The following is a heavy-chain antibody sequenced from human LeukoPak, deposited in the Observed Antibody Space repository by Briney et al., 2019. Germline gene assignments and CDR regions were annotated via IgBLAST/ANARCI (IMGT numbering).Heavy chain of an antibody. J-gene: IGHJ6*02. Sequence: PGGSLRLSCAASGFTFSSYEMNWVRQAPGKGLEWVSYISSSGSTIYYADSVKGRFTISRDNAKNSLYLQMNSLRAEDTAVYYCARNPDPRKIYYYYYGMDVWGQGTTVTVSS. CDR1: GFTFSSYE. CDR2: ISSSGSTI. CDR3: ARNPDPRKIYYYYYGMDV. V-gene: IGHV3-48*03.